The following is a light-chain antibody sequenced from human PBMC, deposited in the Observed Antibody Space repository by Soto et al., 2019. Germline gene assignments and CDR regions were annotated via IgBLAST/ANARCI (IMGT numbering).Light chain of an antibody. CDR3: VAWDDSLSGVV. CDR2: RNN. CDR1: SSNIGSNY. V-gene: IGLV1-47*01. J-gene: IGLJ3*02. Sequence: QSALTQPPSASGTPGQRVTISCSGSSSNIGSNYVYWYQQLPGTAPKLLIYRNNQRPSGVPDRFSGSKSGTSASLAISGLRSEDEADYYCVAWDDSLSGVVFGGGTKVTVL.